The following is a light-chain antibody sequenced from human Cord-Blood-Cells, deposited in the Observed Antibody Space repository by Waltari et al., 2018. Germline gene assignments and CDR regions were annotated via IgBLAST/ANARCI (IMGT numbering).Light chain of an antibody. V-gene: IGLV2-23*01. J-gene: IGLJ3*02. CDR3: CSYAGSSTLV. Sequence: QSALTQPASVSGSPGQSITLPCPGTSSDVGCYNLVSWYQQHPGKAPKLMNYEGSKRPSGVSNRFSGSKSGNTASLTISGLQAEDEADYYCCSYAGSSTLVFGGGTKLTVL. CDR1: SSDVGCYNL. CDR2: EGS.